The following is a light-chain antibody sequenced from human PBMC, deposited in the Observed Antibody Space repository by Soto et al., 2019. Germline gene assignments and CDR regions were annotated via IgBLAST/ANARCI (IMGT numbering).Light chain of an antibody. Sequence: QSVLTQPPSASGTPGQRVTLSCSGSSSNIGSNTVNWYQQLPGTAHTLLIYSNNQRPSGVPDRFSGSKSGTSASLAISGRQSEDEDDYYCAAWDDSLNGPVFGGGTKLTVL. CDR1: SSNIGSNT. CDR2: SNN. V-gene: IGLV1-44*01. CDR3: AAWDDSLNGPV. J-gene: IGLJ2*01.